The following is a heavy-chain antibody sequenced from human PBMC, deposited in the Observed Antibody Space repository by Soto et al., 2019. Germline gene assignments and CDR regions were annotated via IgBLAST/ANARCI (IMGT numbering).Heavy chain of an antibody. CDR2: INHSGST. Sequence: SETLSLTCAVYGGSFSGYYWSWIRQPPGKGLEWIGEINHSGSTNYNPSLKSRVTISVDTSKNQFSLKLSSVTAADTAVYYCAREPYYYGSGSYYKRSYDYWGQGTLVTVSS. J-gene: IGHJ4*02. CDR3: AREPYYYGSGSYYKRSYDY. CDR1: GGSFSGYY. D-gene: IGHD3-10*01. V-gene: IGHV4-34*01.